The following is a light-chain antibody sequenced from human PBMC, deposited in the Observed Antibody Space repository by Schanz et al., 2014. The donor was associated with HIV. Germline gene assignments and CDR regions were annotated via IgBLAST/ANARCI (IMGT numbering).Light chain of an antibody. CDR1: QGIRND. Sequence: AIQMTQSPSSLSASVGDRVTISCRASQGIRNDLGWYQQKPGEVPKFLIYTASTLQSGVPSRFSGSGSGTQFTLTISSLQAEDFATYYCQQSYSTPRSFGQGTKVEIK. V-gene: IGKV1-6*01. CDR2: TAS. CDR3: QQSYSTPRS. J-gene: IGKJ1*01.